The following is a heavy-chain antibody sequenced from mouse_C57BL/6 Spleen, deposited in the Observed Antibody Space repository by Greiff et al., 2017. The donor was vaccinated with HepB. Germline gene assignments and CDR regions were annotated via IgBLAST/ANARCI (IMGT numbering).Heavy chain of an antibody. CDR3: ARALRQRDY. J-gene: IGHJ4*01. CDR2: IYPGSGNT. D-gene: IGHD1-2*01. Sequence: VMLVESGAELVRPGASVKLSCKASGYTFTDYYINWVKQRPGQGLEWIARIYPGSGNTYYNEKFKGKATLTAEKSSSTAYMQLSSLTSEDSAVYFCARALRQRDYWGQGPSVTVSS. V-gene: IGHV1-76*01. CDR1: GYTFTDYY.